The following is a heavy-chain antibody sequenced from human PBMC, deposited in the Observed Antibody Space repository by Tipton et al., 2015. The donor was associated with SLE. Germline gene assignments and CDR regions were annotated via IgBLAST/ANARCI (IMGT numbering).Heavy chain of an antibody. CDR1: GGSFSFSSYY. J-gene: IGHJ5*01. V-gene: IGHV4-61*01. D-gene: IGHD2-21*02. CDR3: ARIYGDWRTNWFDS. CDR2: VHVSGTT. Sequence: TLSLTCTVSGGSFSFSSYYWIWVRQPPGKGLEWIGYVHVSGTTDYNPSLKSRVTMSLHTSQNQFSLRLASVTASDTAVYSCARIYGDWRTNWFDSSGQGILVTVS.